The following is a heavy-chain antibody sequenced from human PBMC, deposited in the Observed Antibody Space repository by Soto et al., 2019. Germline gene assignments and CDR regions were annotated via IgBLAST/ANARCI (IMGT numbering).Heavy chain of an antibody. D-gene: IGHD3-22*01. V-gene: IGHV4-31*03. CDR1: GGSISSGAYY. J-gene: IGHJ4*02. CDR3: ARANYFDSPGPFDY. Sequence: SETLSLACTVSGGSISSGAYYWSWIRQHPGKGLEWIGYIYHSGSTYYNPSLESRVTLSVDTSRKQFSLKVSSVTAADTAVYYCARANYFDSPGPFDYWGPGTLVTVSS. CDR2: IYHSGST.